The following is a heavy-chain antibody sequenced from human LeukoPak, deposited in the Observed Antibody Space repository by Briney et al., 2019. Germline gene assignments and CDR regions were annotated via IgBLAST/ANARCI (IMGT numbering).Heavy chain of an antibody. CDR3: ARDAYYDFWSGYPRYFDY. CDR2: IKQDGSEE. CDR1: GFTFSSYW. Sequence: AGGSLRLSCAASGFTFSSYWMSWVRQAPGKGLEWVANIKQDGSEEYYVDSVKGRFTISTDNAKNSLYLQMNSLRAEDTAVYYCARDAYYDFWSGYPRYFDYWGQGTLVTVSS. V-gene: IGHV3-7*01. J-gene: IGHJ4*02. D-gene: IGHD3-3*01.